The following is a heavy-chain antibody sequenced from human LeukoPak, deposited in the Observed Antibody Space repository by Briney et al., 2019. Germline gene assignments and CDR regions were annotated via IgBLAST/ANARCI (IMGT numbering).Heavy chain of an antibody. J-gene: IGHJ4*02. CDR1: GFTVSSNY. CDR3: ARALPPTYYFDY. V-gene: IGHV3-53*01. CDR2: IYSGGST. Sequence: GGSLRLSFAASGFTVSSNYMSWVRQAPGKGLEWVSVIYSGGSTYYADSVKGRFTISRDNSKNTLYLQMNSLRAEDTAVYYCARALPPTYYFDYWGQGTLVTVSS.